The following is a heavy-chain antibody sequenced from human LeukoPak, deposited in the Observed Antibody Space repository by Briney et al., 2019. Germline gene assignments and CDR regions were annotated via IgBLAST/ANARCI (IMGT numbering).Heavy chain of an antibody. CDR2: IYTSGST. Sequence: SETLSLTCTVSGGSISSYYWSWIRQPAGKGLEWIGRIYTSGSTNYNPSLKSRVTMSVDTSKNQFSLKLSSVTAADTAVYYCARLRNHNYDTSGYYSMDVWGQGTTVTVSS. V-gene: IGHV4-4*07. CDR1: GGSISSYY. J-gene: IGHJ6*02. D-gene: IGHD3-22*01. CDR3: ARLRNHNYDTSGYYSMDV.